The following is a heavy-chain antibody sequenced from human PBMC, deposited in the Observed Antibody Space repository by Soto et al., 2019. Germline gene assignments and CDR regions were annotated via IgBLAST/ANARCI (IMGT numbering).Heavy chain of an antibody. Sequence: GGSLRLSCAASGFTFSSYWMHWVRQAPGKGLVWVSRINSDGSSTSYADSVKGRFTISRDNAKNTLYLQMNSLRAEDTAVYYCAKRHRPRALIAFGGVIELEPYGMDVWGQGTTVTVSS. V-gene: IGHV3-74*01. CDR2: INSDGSST. D-gene: IGHD3-16*02. CDR1: GFTFSSYW. J-gene: IGHJ6*02. CDR3: AKRHRPRALIAFGGVIELEPYGMDV.